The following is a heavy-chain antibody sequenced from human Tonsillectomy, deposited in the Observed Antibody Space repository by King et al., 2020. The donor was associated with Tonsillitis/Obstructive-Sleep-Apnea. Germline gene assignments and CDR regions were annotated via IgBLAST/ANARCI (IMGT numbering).Heavy chain of an antibody. V-gene: IGHV3-21*01. D-gene: IGHD2-15*01. J-gene: IGHJ6*02. Sequence: VQLVESGGGLVKPGGSLRLSCAASGFSFSSYDMNWVRQAPGKGLEWVSSVSRSSTFTYYADSVKGRFTISRDNAKNSLYLQMTSLRSEDTAIYYCARGGDCSTGCCFPSFYGMDVWGQGTTVTVSS. CDR2: VSRSSTFT. CDR3: ARGGDCSTGCCFPSFYGMDV. CDR1: GFSFSSYD.